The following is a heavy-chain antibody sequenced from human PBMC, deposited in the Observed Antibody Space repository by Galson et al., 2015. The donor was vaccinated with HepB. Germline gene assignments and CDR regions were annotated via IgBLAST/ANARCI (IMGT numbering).Heavy chain of an antibody. J-gene: IGHJ4*02. D-gene: IGHD2-2*01. CDR3: ARDHGDIVVVPAATRFDY. V-gene: IGHV1-46*01. CDR2: INPSGGST. CDR1: GYTFTSYY. Sequence: SVKVSCKASGYTFTSYYMHWVRQAPGQGLEWMGIINPSGGSTSYAQKFQGRVTMTRDTSTSTVYMELSSLRSEDTAVYYCARDHGDIVVVPAATRFDYWGQGTLVTVSS.